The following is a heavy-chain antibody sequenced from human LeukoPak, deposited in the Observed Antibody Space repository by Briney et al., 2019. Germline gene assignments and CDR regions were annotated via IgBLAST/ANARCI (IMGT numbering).Heavy chain of an antibody. D-gene: IGHD3-10*02. CDR1: GGSFSGYY. V-gene: IGHV4-34*01. CDR2: INHSGST. CDR3: AREPYVPSRRWFDP. J-gene: IGHJ5*02. Sequence: SETLSLTCAVSGGSFSGYYWSWLRQPPGKGLEWIGEINHSGSTNYNPSLKSRVTISVDTSKNQFSLKLSSVTAADTAVYYCAREPYVPSRRWFDPWGQGTLVTVSS.